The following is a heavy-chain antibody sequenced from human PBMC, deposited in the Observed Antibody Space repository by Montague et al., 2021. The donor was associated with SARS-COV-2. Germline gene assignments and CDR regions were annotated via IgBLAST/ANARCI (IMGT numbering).Heavy chain of an antibody. CDR1: GGSISSYY. J-gene: IGHJ5*02. CDR2: LYYSWST. Sequence: SETLSLTCTVSGGSISSYYWSWIRQPPGKALVWIGYLYYSWSTTSTPSLKSRVTISVDTSKNQFSLKLSSVTAADTAVYYSARAAGYNWNYGYNWFDPCGHPNLVTVS. V-gene: IGHV4-59*01. D-gene: IGHD1-7*01. CDR3: ARAAGYNWNYGYNWFDP.